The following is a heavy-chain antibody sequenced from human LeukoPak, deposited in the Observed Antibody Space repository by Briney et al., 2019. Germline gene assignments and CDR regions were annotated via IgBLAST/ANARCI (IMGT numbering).Heavy chain of an antibody. Sequence: GGSLRLSCAASGFTFSSYAMHWVRQAPGKGLEWVAVISYDGSNKYYADSVKGRFTISRDNSKSTLYLQMNSLRAEDTAVYYCARASTGIAAAGDNWFDPWGQGTLVTVSS. CDR3: ARASTGIAAAGDNWFDP. CDR1: GFTFSSYA. CDR2: ISYDGSNK. V-gene: IGHV3-30-3*01. J-gene: IGHJ5*02. D-gene: IGHD6-13*01.